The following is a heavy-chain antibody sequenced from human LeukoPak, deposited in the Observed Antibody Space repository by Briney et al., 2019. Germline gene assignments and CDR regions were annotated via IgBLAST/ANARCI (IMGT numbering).Heavy chain of an antibody. CDR1: GFTFDDYA. CDR2: ISWNSGSK. Sequence: GGSLRLSCAASGFTFDDYAMHWVRQAPGKGLEWVSGISWNSGSKGYADSVKGRFTISRDNAKNSLYLQMNSLRAEDTALYYCASLYYDSSGYPPFDYWGQGTLVTVSS. J-gene: IGHJ4*02. D-gene: IGHD3-22*01. CDR3: ASLYYDSSGYPPFDY. V-gene: IGHV3-9*01.